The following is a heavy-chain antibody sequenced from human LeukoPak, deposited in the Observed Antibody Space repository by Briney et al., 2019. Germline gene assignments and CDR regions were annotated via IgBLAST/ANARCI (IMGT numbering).Heavy chain of an antibody. J-gene: IGHJ4*02. CDR1: GFTVSSNY. CDR3: ARGTMAGHFDY. V-gene: IGHV3-66*01. Sequence: GGSLRLSCAASGFTVSSNYMSWVRQAPGKGLEWVSVIYSGGSTYYADSVKGRFTISRDNSKNTLYLQMNSLRAGDTAVYYCARGTMAGHFDYWGQGTLVTVSS. CDR2: IYSGGST. D-gene: IGHD3-10*01.